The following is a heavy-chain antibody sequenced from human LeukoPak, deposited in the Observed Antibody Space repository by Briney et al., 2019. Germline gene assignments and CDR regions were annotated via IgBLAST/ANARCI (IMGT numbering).Heavy chain of an antibody. Sequence: PRGSLRLSCAASGFTSSSYSMNWVRQAPGKGLEWVSSISSSSSYIYYAASVKGRFTISRDNAKNSLYLQMNSLRAEDTAVYYCARDGWELNFDYWGEGTLVTVSS. CDR1: GFTSSSYS. CDR2: ISSSSSYI. J-gene: IGHJ4*02. CDR3: ARDGWELNFDY. V-gene: IGHV3-21*01. D-gene: IGHD1-26*01.